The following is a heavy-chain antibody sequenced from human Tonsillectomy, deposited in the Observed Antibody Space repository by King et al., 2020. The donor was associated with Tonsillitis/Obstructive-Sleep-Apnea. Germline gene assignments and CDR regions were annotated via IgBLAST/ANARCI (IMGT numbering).Heavy chain of an antibody. CDR2: IKSKPNGGTT. J-gene: IGHJ4*02. V-gene: IGHV3-15*01. CDR3: TTDPGSSSNY. D-gene: IGHD6-13*01. Sequence: ESGGGLVKPGGSLRLSCAASGFTFSNAWMSWVRQAPGKGLEWVGQIKSKPNGGTTDYTTPVKGRFTISRDDSKNTVYLQMNSLKTEDTAVYYCTTDPGSSSNYWGQGTLVTVSS. CDR1: GFTFSNAW.